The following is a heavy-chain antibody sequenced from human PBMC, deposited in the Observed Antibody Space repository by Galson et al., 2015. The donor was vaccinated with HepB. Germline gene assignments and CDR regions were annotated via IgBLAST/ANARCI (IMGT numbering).Heavy chain of an antibody. D-gene: IGHD3-10*01. Sequence: SLRLSCAASGLTFSSYGMHWVRQAPGKGLEWVAFIWYDGSNKYYTDSVKGRFAISRDNSKSTLYLQMSGLRAEDTAVYYCARDYGSGMDVWGRGTTVTVSS. CDR2: IWYDGSNK. V-gene: IGHV3-33*01. J-gene: IGHJ6*02. CDR1: GLTFSSYG. CDR3: ARDYGSGMDV.